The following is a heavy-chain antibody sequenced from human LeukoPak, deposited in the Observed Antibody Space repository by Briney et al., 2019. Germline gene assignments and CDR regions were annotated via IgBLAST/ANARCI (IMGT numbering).Heavy chain of an antibody. J-gene: IGHJ4*02. CDR1: GFTFDDYA. CDR3: VKVTAAGFVDH. Sequence: GGSLRLSCAASGFTFDDYAMHWVRQAPGKGLEWVSGIGWNSGGIVYADSVKGRFTISRDNTKKSLYLQMNSLGAEDTALYYCVKVTAAGFVDHWGQGTLVTVSS. V-gene: IGHV3-9*01. CDR2: IGWNSGGI. D-gene: IGHD6-13*01.